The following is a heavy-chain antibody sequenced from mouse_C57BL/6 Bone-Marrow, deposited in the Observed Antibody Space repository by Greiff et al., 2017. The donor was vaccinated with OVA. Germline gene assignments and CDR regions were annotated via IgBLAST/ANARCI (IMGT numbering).Heavy chain of an antibody. J-gene: IGHJ2*01. D-gene: IGHD1-1*01. CDR2: IWSGGST. V-gene: IGHV2-2*01. Sequence: VKVEESGPGLVQPSQSLSITCTVSGFSLTSYGVHWVRQSPGKGLEWLGVIWSGGSTDYNAAFISRLSISKDNSKSQVFFKMNSLQADDTAIYYCASLTTVDGYWGQGTTLTVSS. CDR3: ASLTTVDGY. CDR1: GFSLTSYG.